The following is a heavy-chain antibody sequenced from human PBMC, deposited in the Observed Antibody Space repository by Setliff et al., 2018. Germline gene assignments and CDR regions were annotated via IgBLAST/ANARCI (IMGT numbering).Heavy chain of an antibody. CDR1: GDSISSSDFY. D-gene: IGHD3-10*01. CDR3: ARHVLYGSGSYGLNY. J-gene: IGHJ4*02. Sequence: SETLSLTCTVSGDSISSSDFYWGWILQPPGKGLEWIGSLHYTGSTFYNPSLNSRATLIVHTSKKQFSLKLKSMTAADAGVYYCARHVLYGSGSYGLNYWSQGNLVNVSS. V-gene: IGHV4-39*01. CDR2: LHYTGST.